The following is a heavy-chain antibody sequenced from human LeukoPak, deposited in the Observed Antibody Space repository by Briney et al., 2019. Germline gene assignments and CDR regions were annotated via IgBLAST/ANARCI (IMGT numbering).Heavy chain of an antibody. CDR2: ISGSGGST. CDR1: GFTFSSYA. D-gene: IGHD3-22*01. V-gene: IGHV3-23*01. Sequence: GGSLRLSCAASGFTFSSYAMSWVRQAPGKGLEWVSAISGSGGSTYYADSVKGRFTISRDNSKNTLYLQMNSLRAEDTAVYYCAKRRGYYYDSSAYYFDYWGQGTLVTVPS. CDR3: AKRRGYYYDSSAYYFDY. J-gene: IGHJ4*02.